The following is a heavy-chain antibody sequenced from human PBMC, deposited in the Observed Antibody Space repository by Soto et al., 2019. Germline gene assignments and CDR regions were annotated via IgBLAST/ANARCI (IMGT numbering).Heavy chain of an antibody. CDR1: GFSFRNYA. V-gene: IGHV3-23*01. J-gene: IGHJ4*02. Sequence: GGSLRLSCAASGFSFRNYAMSWVRQAPGKGLEWISTITGSSSNIYYADSVKGRFAISRDNSRNTLYLQMNSLTAEDTAVYYCGDGRATCEHFSYDYWGQGSLVTVSS. CDR3: GDGRATCEHFSYDY. D-gene: IGHD5-18*01. CDR2: ITGSSSNI.